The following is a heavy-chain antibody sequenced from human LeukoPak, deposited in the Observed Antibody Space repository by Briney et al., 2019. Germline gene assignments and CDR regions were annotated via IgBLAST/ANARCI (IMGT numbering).Heavy chain of an antibody. Sequence: ASVKVSCKASGGTFSSYAISWVRQAPGKGLEWMGGFDPEDGETIYAQKFQGRVTMTEDTSTDTAYMELSSLRSEDTAVYYCATGLSITARLVTWGQGTLVTVSS. J-gene: IGHJ4*02. CDR2: FDPEDGET. V-gene: IGHV1-24*01. CDR1: GGTFSSYA. D-gene: IGHD6-6*01. CDR3: ATGLSITARLVT.